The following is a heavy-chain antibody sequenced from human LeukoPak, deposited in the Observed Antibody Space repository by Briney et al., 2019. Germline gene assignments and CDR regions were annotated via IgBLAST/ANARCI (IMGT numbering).Heavy chain of an antibody. J-gene: IGHJ3*02. CDR2: ISHSGST. D-gene: IGHD3-22*01. CDR1: GGSFSGYY. Sequence: SETLSLTCAVYGGSFSGYYWSWIRQPPGKGLEWIGEISHSGSTNYNPSLKSRVTISVDTSKNQFSLKLSSVTAADTAVYYCARDYYDSSGYSSDAFDIWGQGTMVTVSS. V-gene: IGHV4-34*01. CDR3: ARDYYDSSGYSSDAFDI.